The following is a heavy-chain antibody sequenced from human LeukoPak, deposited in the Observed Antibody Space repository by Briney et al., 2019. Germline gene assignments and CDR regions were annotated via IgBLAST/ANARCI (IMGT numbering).Heavy chain of an antibody. D-gene: IGHD3-10*01. J-gene: IGHJ6*03. V-gene: IGHV3-30*04. CDR2: ISYDGSNK. Sequence: GGSLRLSCAASGFTFSSYAMHWVRQAPGKGLEWVAVISYDGSNKYYADSVKGRFTISRDNSKNTLYLQMNSLRAEDTAVYYCARARSRLGYMDVWGKGTTVTVSS. CDR1: GFTFSSYA. CDR3: ARARSRLGYMDV.